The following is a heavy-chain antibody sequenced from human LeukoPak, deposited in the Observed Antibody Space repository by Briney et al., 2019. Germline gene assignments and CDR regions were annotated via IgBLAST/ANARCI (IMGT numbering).Heavy chain of an antibody. D-gene: IGHD2/OR15-2a*01. CDR1: GGSISGFY. CDR3: ARGILSVYYFDL. CDR2: LHYAGAT. Sequence: SETLSLTCAVHGGSISGFYWSWFRQPPGKGLEWIGELHYAGATSYNSSLRGRVTISAGTSDSQFSLTVNSVTAADTAVYYCARGILSVYYFDLWGRGTLVTLSP. V-gene: IGHV4-34*01. J-gene: IGHJ2*01.